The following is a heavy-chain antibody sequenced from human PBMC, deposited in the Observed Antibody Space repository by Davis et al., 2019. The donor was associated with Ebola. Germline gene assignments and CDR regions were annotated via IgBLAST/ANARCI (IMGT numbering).Heavy chain of an antibody. CDR1: GGSISSGSYY. J-gene: IGHJ4*02. V-gene: IGHV4-61*09. CDR3: ARGGDTGDPFDY. Sequence: PSETLSLTCTVSGGSISSGSYYWSWIRQPAGKGLEWIGHIYTSGSTNYNPSLKSRVTISVDTSKNQFSLKLSSVTAADTAVYYCARGGDTGDPFDYWGQGTLVTVSS. D-gene: IGHD1-1*01. CDR2: IYTSGST.